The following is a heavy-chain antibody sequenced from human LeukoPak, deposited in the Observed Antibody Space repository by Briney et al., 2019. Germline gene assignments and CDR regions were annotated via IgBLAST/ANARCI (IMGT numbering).Heavy chain of an antibody. Sequence: PSETLSLTCTVSGGSISSYYWSWIRQPPSKGLEWIGYIYYSGSTNYNPSLKSRVTISVDTSKNQFSLKLSSVTAADTAVYYCARGGHSSGWYRSHYYYYGMDVWGQGTTVTVSS. CDR2: IYYSGST. D-gene: IGHD6-19*01. V-gene: IGHV4-59*08. CDR1: GGSISSYY. J-gene: IGHJ6*02. CDR3: ARGGHSSGWYRSHYYYYGMDV.